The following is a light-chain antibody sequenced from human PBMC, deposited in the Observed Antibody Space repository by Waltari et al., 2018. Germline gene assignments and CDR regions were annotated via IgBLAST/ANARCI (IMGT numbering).Light chain of an antibody. CDR2: WAS. CDR3: QQYYSTPLT. V-gene: IGKV4-1*01. Sequence: DIVMTQSPDSLAVSLGERATINCKSSQSVLYSSNNKNYLAWYQQKPGQPPKLLIYWASTRESGGPDRFSGSGSGTDFTLTISSLQAEDLAVYYCQQYYSTPLTFGGGTKVEIK. CDR1: QSVLYSSNNKNY. J-gene: IGKJ4*01.